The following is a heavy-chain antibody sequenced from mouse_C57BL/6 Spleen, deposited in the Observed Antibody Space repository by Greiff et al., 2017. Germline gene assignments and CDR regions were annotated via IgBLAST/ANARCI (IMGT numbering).Heavy chain of an antibody. CDR1: GYTFTDYY. V-gene: IGHV1-76*01. CDR2: IYPGSGTT. D-gene: IGHD1-1*01. Sequence: VQLQQSGAELVRPGASVKLSCKASGYTFTDYYINWVKQRPGQGLEWIARIYPGSGTTYYTEKFKGKATLTAEKSSSTAYMQLSSLTSEASAVYFCARAYYYGSSYWYFDVWGTGTTVTVSA. J-gene: IGHJ1*03. CDR3: ARAYYYGSSYWYFDV.